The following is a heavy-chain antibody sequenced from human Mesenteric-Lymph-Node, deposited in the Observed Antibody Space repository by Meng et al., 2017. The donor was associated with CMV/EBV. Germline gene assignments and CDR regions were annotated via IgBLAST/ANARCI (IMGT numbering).Heavy chain of an antibody. V-gene: IGHV3-64*02. J-gene: IGHJ6*02. CDR3: ARGETYYDFWSGYYYYYGMDV. D-gene: IGHD3-3*01. Sequence: GGSLRLSCVASGFSFSIYTMHWVRQAPGKGLEYVSAISSNGGSTYYADSVKGRFTISRDNSKNTLYLQMGSLRAEDMAVYYCARGETYYDFWSGYYYYYGMDVWGQGTTVTVSS. CDR1: GFSFSIYT. CDR2: ISSNGGST.